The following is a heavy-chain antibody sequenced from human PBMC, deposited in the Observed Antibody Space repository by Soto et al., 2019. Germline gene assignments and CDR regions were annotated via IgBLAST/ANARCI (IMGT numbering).Heavy chain of an antibody. CDR3: ARGKTRGGYPYYYYYYGMDV. D-gene: IGHD3-22*01. V-gene: IGHV4-34*01. CDR2: INHSGST. J-gene: IGHJ6*02. Sequence: SETLSLTCAVYGGSFSGYYWSWIRQPPGKGLEWIGEINHSGSTNYNPSLKSRVTISVDTSKNQFSLKLSSVTAADTAVYYCARGKTRGGYPYYYYYYGMDVWGQGTTVTVSS. CDR1: GGSFSGYY.